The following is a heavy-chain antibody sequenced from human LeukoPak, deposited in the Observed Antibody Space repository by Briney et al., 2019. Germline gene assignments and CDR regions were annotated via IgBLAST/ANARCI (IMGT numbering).Heavy chain of an antibody. CDR3: ARDSSWYVYYYYGMDV. CDR2: MNPNSGNT. V-gene: IGHV1-8*01. J-gene: IGHJ6*02. D-gene: IGHD6-13*01. Sequence: ASVKVSCTASGYTFTSYDINWVRQATGLGLEWMGWMNPNSGNTGYAQKFQGRVTMTRNTSISTAYMELSSLRSEDTAVYYCARDSSWYVYYYYGMDVWGQGTTVTVSS. CDR1: GYTFTSYD.